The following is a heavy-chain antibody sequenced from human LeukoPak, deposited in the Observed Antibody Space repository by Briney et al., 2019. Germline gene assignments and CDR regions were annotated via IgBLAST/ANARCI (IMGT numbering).Heavy chain of an antibody. D-gene: IGHD3-10*01. J-gene: IGHJ4*02. Sequence: GGSLRLSCAASGFSFNSYGMHWVRQAPGKGLEWGAVISYDGSIKYYADSVKGRFTISRDNSKNTLYLHMNSLRAEDTVVYYCARGPWGDGSGSYYPTLDYWGRGTLVTVSS. CDR2: ISYDGSIK. CDR1: GFSFNSYG. CDR3: ARGPWGDGSGSYYPTLDY. V-gene: IGHV3-33*01.